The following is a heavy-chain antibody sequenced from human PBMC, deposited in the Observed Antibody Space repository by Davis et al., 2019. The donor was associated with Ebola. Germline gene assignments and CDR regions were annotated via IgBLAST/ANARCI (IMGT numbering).Heavy chain of an antibody. CDR2: FDPEDGET. V-gene: IGHV1-24*01. J-gene: IGHJ4*02. D-gene: IGHD2-15*01. CDR1: GYTLTELS. CDR3: ATDPPRIQIRGLVVVAARRALVY. Sequence: ASVKVSCKVSGYTLTELSMHWVRQAPGKGLEWMGGFDPEDGETNYAQKFQGRVTMTEDTSTDTAYMELSSLRSEDTAVYYCATDPPRIQIRGLVVVAARRALVYWGQGTLVTVSS.